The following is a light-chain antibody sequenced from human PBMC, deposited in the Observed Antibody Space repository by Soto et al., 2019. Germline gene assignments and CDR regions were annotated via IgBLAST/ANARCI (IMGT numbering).Light chain of an antibody. CDR3: FTSDRIYV. J-gene: IGLJ1*01. V-gene: IGLV2-14*03. CDR2: GVT. Sequence: QSALTQPTSVSGSPGQSITISCTGNHNDIGTYDYVSWYQQHPGRAPRLLIYGVTTRPSGISDRFSASKSGLTASLTISGLQPEDEADCSSFTSDRIYVFGPGTKVTVL. CDR1: HNDIGTYDY.